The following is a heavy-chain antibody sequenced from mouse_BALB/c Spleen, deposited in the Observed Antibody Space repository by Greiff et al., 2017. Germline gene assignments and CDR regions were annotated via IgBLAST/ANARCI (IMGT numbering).Heavy chain of an antibody. CDR2: IDPFNGGT. Sequence: VQLKESGPELMKPGASVKISCKASGYSFTSYYMHWVKQSHGKSLEWIGYIDPFNGGTSYNQKFKGKATLTVDKSSSTAYMHLSSLTSEDSAVYYCARSRDYGNLGGFAYWGQGTLVTVSA. CDR3: ARSRDYGNLGGFAY. J-gene: IGHJ3*01. D-gene: IGHD2-1*01. V-gene: IGHV1S135*01. CDR1: GYSFTSYY.